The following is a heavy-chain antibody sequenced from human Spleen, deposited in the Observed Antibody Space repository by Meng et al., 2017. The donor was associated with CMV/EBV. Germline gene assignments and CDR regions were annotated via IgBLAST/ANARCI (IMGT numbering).Heavy chain of an antibody. CDR3: AGGYSSSYYYYGMDV. Sequence: SVKVSCKASGYTLTGYYMHWVRQAPGQGLEWMGGIIPIFGTANYAQKFQGRVTITTDESTSTAYMELSSLRSEDTAVYYCAGGYSSSYYYYGMDVWGQGTTVTVSS. J-gene: IGHJ6*02. V-gene: IGHV1-69*05. CDR1: GYTLTGYY. D-gene: IGHD6-13*01. CDR2: IIPIFGTA.